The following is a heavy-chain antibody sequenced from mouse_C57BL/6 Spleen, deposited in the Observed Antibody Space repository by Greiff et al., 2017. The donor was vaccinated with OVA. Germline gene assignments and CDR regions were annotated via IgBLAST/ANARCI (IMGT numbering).Heavy chain of an antibody. CDR2: ISSGGDYI. CDR1: GFTFSSYA. V-gene: IGHV5-9-1*02. Sequence: EVQGVESGEGLVKPGGSLKLSCAASGFTFSSYATSWVRQTPEKRLEWVAYISSGGDYIYYADTVKGRFTISRDNAWNTLYLQMSSLKSEDTAMYYCTKVAFGSRPPFAFWGPGALVTVSA. J-gene: IGHJ3*01. D-gene: IGHD1-1*01. CDR3: TKVAFGSRPPFAF.